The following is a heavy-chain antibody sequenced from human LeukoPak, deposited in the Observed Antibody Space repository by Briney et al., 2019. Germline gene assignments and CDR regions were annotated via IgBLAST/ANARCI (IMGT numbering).Heavy chain of an antibody. D-gene: IGHD3-16*02. Sequence: SGTLSLTCTVSGGSISSGDYYWSWIRQPPGKGLEWIGYIYYSGSTYYNPSLKSRVTISVDTSKNQFSLKLSSVTAADTAVYYCARDASYTGWFDPWGQGTLVTVSS. CDR3: ARDASYTGWFDP. J-gene: IGHJ5*02. CDR2: IYYSGST. V-gene: IGHV4-30-4*01. CDR1: GGSISSGDYY.